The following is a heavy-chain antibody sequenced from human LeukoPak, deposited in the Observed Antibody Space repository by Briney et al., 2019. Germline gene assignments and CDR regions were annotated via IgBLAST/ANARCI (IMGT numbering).Heavy chain of an antibody. CDR1: GGSISSGSYY. J-gene: IGHJ1*01. Sequence: SETLSLTCTVSGGSISSGSYYWSWIRQPAGKGLEWIGRIYTSGSTNYNPSLKSRVTISVDTSKNQFSLKLSSVTAADTAVYYCARLSAEYFQHWGQGTLVTVSS. CDR2: IYTSGST. CDR3: ARLSAEYFQH. V-gene: IGHV4-61*02.